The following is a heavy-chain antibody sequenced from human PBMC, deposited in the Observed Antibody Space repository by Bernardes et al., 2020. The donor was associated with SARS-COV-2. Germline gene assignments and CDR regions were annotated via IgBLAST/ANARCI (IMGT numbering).Heavy chain of an antibody. CDR2: IYYSGST. V-gene: IGHV4-59*08. Sequence: SETLYLTCTVSGGSIIRYFWSWIRQPPGKGLEWIGYIYYSGSTDYNPSRKSRVTISVDTSKNQFSLKLSSVTAADTAVYYCARLSVLQYFDCSYYYYGMDVWGQGTTVTVSS. D-gene: IGHD3-9*01. CDR1: GGSIIRYF. CDR3: ARLSVLQYFDCSYYYYGMDV. J-gene: IGHJ6*02.